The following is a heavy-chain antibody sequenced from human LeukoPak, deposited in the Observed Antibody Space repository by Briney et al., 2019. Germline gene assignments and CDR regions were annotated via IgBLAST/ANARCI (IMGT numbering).Heavy chain of an antibody. CDR1: GFTFSSYA. D-gene: IGHD2-2*02. J-gene: IGHJ6*03. Sequence: GGSLRLSCAASGFTFSSYAMHWVRQAPGKGLEWVAVISYDGSNKYYADSVKGRFTISRDNSKNTLYLQMNSLRAEDTAVYYCAKAGGYCSSTSCYSPYYYYYMDVWGKGTTVTVSS. CDR2: ISYDGSNK. V-gene: IGHV3-30-3*01. CDR3: AKAGGYCSSTSCYSPYYYYYMDV.